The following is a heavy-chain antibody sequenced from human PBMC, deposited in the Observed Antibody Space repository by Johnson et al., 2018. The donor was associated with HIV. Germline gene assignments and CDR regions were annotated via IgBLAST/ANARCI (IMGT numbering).Heavy chain of an antibody. CDR2: LKSRADGGTT. V-gene: IGHV3-15*01. J-gene: IGHJ3*02. CDR3: TTEGDAFDI. Sequence: VQLVESGGGFVKPGGSLRLSCAASGFTFSNAWMNWVRQAPGKGLEWVGRLKSRADGGTTDYAVSVKDRFTILRDDSKNTLYLQMSSLRTEDAGVYYCTTEGDAFDIWGQGTMVTVSS. CDR1: GFTFSNAW.